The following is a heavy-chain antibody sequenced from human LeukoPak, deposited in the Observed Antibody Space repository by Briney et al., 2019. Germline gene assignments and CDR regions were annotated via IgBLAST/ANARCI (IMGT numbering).Heavy chain of an antibody. D-gene: IGHD6-13*01. V-gene: IGHV1-2*02. CDR1: GYTFTGYY. Sequence: ASVKVSCKASGYTFTGYYMHWVRQAPGQGLEWMGWINPNSGGTNYAQKLQGRVTMTTDTSTSTAYMELRSLRSDDSAVYFCARVPIPPYSSSWYQPFDYWGQGTLVTVSS. CDR2: INPNSGGT. CDR3: ARVPIPPYSSSWYQPFDY. J-gene: IGHJ4*02.